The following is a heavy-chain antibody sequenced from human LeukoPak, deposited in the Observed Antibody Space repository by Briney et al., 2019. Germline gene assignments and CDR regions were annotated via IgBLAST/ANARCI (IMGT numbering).Heavy chain of an antibody. V-gene: IGHV4-38-2*01. CDR3: ARGPRSSYYDILSGFPYYMDV. J-gene: IGHJ6*03. D-gene: IGHD3-9*01. CDR2: SYHSGST. Sequence: SETLSLTCAVSGYSISSGYYWGWTRQPPGKGLEWTGSSYHSGSTDYNPSLKSRVTISVDTSKNQFSLKLSSVTAADTAVYYCARGPRSSYYDILSGFPYYMDVWGKGTTVTVSS. CDR1: GYSISSGYY.